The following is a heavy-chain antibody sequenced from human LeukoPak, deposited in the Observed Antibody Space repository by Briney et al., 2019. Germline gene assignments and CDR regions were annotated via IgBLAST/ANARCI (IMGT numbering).Heavy chain of an antibody. CDR1: GFTFSSYS. Sequence: GGSLRLSCAASGFTFSSYSMNWVRQAPGKGLEWVSYISSSSSNIYYADSVKGRFTISRDNAKNSLYLQMNSLRAEDTAVYYCAREAQQLVDLYYYYYYMDVWGEGTTGTASS. J-gene: IGHJ6*03. CDR2: ISSSSSNI. CDR3: AREAQQLVDLYYYYYYMDV. D-gene: IGHD6-13*01. V-gene: IGHV3-21*05.